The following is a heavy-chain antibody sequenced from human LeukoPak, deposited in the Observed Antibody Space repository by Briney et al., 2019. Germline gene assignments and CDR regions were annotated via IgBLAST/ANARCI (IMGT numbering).Heavy chain of an antibody. CDR2: VSDSGGST. CDR3: AKERSGSYMFPFDY. D-gene: IGHD3-10*01. V-gene: IGHV3-23*01. Sequence: GSLRLSCAASGFVFSTYAMSWVRQAPGKGLEWVSSVSDSGGSTYNGESVKGRFTISRDNSKNTLYLQMNSLRAEDTAVYYCAKERSGSYMFPFDYWGQGTLVTVSS. CDR1: GFVFSTYA. J-gene: IGHJ4*02.